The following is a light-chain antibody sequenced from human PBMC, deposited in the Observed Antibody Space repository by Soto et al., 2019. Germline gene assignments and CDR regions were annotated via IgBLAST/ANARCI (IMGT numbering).Light chain of an antibody. Sequence: GLSQSPGTLSLSTGERATLSCRASQSFRGLLAWYQQKPGQAPRLLIYDAYNRATGIPPRFSGSGSGTDFTLTISSLEPEDSAVYYCQQRHMWPITFGQGTRLEI. CDR1: QSFRGL. CDR3: QQRHMWPIT. V-gene: IGKV3-11*01. J-gene: IGKJ5*01. CDR2: DAY.